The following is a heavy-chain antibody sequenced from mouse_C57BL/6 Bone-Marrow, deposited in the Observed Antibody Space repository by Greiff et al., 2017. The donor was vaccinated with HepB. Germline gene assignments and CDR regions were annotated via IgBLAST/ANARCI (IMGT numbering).Heavy chain of an antibody. V-gene: IGHV5-9-1*02. CDR3: TRGSSGYVRYYAMDY. Sequence: EVQLVESGEGLVKPGGSLKLSCAASGFTFSSYAMSWVRQTPEKRLEWVAYISSGGDYIYYADTVKGRFTISRDNARNTLYLQMSSLKSEDTAMYYCTRGSSGYVRYYAMDYWGQGTSVTVSS. CDR2: ISSGGDYI. D-gene: IGHD3-2*02. CDR1: GFTFSSYA. J-gene: IGHJ4*01.